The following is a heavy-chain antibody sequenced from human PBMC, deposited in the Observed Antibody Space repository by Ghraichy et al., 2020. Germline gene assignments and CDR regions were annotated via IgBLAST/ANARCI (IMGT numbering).Heavy chain of an antibody. D-gene: IGHD4-17*01. CDR2: IYSGGST. CDR1: GFTVSSNY. J-gene: IGHJ2*01. V-gene: IGHV3-53*01. Sequence: GGSLRLSCAASGFTVSSNYMSWVRQAPGKGLEWVSVIYSGGSTYYADSVKGRFTISRDNSKNTLYLQMNSLRAEDTAVYYCARGGHNGDYVMDWYFDLWGRGTLVTVSS. CDR3: ARGGHNGDYVMDWYFDL.